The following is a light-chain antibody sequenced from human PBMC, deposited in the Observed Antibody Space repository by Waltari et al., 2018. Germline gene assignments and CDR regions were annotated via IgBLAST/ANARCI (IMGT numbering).Light chain of an antibody. CDR1: SGDSSYP. J-gene: IGLJ3*02. Sequence: QLVLTQSPSASASLGASVRLTCTLTSGDSSYPSAGNQQQPEKGPRYLMKLNSAGSHIKGDGIPDRFSGSSSGAERYLIISSLQSADEADYYCQTWDTGTWVFGGGTKLTVL. V-gene: IGLV4-69*01. CDR3: QTWDTGTWV. CDR2: LNSAGSH.